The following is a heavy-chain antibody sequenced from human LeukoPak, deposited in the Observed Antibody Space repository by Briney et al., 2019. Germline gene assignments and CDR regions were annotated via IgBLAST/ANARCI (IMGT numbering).Heavy chain of an antibody. Sequence: GGSLRLSCAASGFTFSGSAMHWVRQASGKGLEWVGRIRNKANSYETAYAASVKGRFTISRDDSKNTAYLQMNGLKTEDTAVYYCTRPDYGDYDYWGQGTLVTVSS. D-gene: IGHD4-17*01. V-gene: IGHV3-73*01. CDR1: GFTFSGSA. CDR2: IRNKANSYET. CDR3: TRPDYGDYDY. J-gene: IGHJ4*02.